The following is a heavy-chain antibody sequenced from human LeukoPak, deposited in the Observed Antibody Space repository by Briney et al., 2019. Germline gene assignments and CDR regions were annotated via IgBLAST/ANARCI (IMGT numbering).Heavy chain of an antibody. CDR2: IYYSGST. J-gene: IGHJ5*02. Sequence: SETLSLTCTVSGGSISSYYWSWIRQPPGKGLEWIGYIYYSGSTNYNPSLKSRVTISVDTSKNQFSLKLSSVTAADTAVYYCARHQSGSYGPNWFDPWGQGTLVTASS. V-gene: IGHV4-59*08. CDR3: ARHQSGSYGPNWFDP. D-gene: IGHD1-26*01. CDR1: GGSISSYY.